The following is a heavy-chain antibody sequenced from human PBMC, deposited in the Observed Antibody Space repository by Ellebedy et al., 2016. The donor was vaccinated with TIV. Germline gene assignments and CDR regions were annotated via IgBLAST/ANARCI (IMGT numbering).Heavy chain of an antibody. CDR3: ARDFLRAPDGSESYNNWFDP. J-gene: IGHJ5*02. CDR1: GVNVSSNY. CDR2: IYSDGST. D-gene: IGHD3-10*01. Sequence: GESLKISCAASGVNVSSNYMSWVRQAPGKGLEWVSIIYSDGSTYYADSVKGRFTLSRDISKNTLFLQMNSLRAEDTAVYYCARDFLRAPDGSESYNNWFDPWGQGTLVTVSS. V-gene: IGHV3-53*01.